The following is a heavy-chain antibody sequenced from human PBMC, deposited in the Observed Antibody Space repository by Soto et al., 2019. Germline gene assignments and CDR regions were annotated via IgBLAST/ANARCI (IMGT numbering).Heavy chain of an antibody. J-gene: IGHJ4*02. Sequence: QVQLVQSGADVKKSGASVKVSCKASGYTFTSHDINWVRQATGQGLEWMGWMNPNSGNTGYAQKFQGRVTMTRNTSISTAYMELSSLRSEDTAVYYCARWDYGVYARFDYWGQGTLVTVSS. CDR3: ARWDYGVYARFDY. CDR2: MNPNSGNT. D-gene: IGHD4-17*01. CDR1: GYTFTSHD. V-gene: IGHV1-8*01.